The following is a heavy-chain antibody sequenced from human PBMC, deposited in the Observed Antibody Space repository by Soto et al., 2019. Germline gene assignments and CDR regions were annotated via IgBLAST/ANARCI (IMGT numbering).Heavy chain of an antibody. V-gene: IGHV2-5*01. Sequence: QITLKESGPTLVKPTQTLTLTCTFSGFSLSTSGVGVGWIRQPPGKALEWLALIYWNDDKRYSPSLKSRLTITKDTSKNQVVLTMTNMDPVDTATYYCAGSSSWYSFFDYWGQGTLVTVSS. CDR3: AGSSSWYSFFDY. CDR1: GFSLSTSGVG. J-gene: IGHJ4*02. D-gene: IGHD6-13*01. CDR2: IYWNDDK.